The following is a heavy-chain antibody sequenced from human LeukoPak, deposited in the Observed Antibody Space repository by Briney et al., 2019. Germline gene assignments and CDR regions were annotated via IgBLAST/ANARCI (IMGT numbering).Heavy chain of an antibody. CDR2: IYYSGST. CDR3: ASRPLAVAGSYYFDY. D-gene: IGHD6-19*01. V-gene: IGHV4-30-4*08. Sequence: PSETLSLTCTVSGGSISSSSYYWGWIRQPPGKGLEWIGYIYYSGSTYYNPSLKSRVTISVDTSKNQFSLKLSSVTAADTAVYYCASRPLAVAGSYYFDYWGQGTLVTVSS. CDR1: GGSISSSSYY. J-gene: IGHJ4*02.